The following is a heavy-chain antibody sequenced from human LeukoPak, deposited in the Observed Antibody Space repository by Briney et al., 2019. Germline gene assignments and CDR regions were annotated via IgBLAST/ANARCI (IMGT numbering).Heavy chain of an antibody. V-gene: IGHV3-48*02. CDR3: ARGALRYSDY. Sequence: PGGSLRLSCAASGFTFSSYTMNWVRQAPGKGLEWVSSISSSSSAIYYAASVKGRFTISRDNAKNSLYLQMNSLRDEDTAVYYCARGALRYSDYWSQGTLVTVSS. J-gene: IGHJ4*01. CDR1: GFTFSSYT. CDR2: ISSSSSAI. D-gene: IGHD3-9*01.